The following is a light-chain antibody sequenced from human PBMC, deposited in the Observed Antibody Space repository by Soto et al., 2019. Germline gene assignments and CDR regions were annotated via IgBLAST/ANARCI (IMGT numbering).Light chain of an antibody. CDR2: AAS. CDR3: QQYGSSRWT. Sequence: PGERATLSCRASQSVSSTYLAWYQQKPGQAPRPLISAASSRATGTPDRFSGSGSGTDFTLTISRLEPEDFAVYYCQQYGSSRWTFGLGTKVEIK. J-gene: IGKJ1*01. CDR1: QSVSSTY. V-gene: IGKV3-20*01.